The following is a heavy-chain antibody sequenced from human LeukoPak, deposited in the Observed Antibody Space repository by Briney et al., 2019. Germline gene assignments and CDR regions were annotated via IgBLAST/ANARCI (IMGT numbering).Heavy chain of an antibody. CDR1: GGSISSGSYY. CDR2: IYYSGST. Sequence: SQTLSLTCTVAGGSISSGSYYWSWIRQHPGKGLEWIGYIYYSGSTNYNPSLKSRVTISVDTSKNQFSLKLSSVTAADTAVYYCARLGYSYAFDYWGQGTLVTVSS. D-gene: IGHD5-18*01. V-gene: IGHV4-31*03. CDR3: ARLGYSYAFDY. J-gene: IGHJ4*02.